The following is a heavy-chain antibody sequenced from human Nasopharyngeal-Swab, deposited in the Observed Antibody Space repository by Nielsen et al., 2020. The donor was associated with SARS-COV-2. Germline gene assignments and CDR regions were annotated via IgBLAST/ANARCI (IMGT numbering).Heavy chain of an antibody. V-gene: IGHV4-34*01. Sequence: RQTPGKGLEWIGEINHSGSTNYNPSLKSRVTISVDTSKNQFSLKLSSVTAADTAVYYCARGPTQQLVRDYWGQGTLVTVSS. D-gene: IGHD6-13*01. CDR2: INHSGST. CDR3: ARGPTQQLVRDY. J-gene: IGHJ4*02.